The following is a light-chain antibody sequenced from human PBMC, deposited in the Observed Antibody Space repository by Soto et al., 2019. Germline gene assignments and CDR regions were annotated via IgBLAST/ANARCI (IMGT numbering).Light chain of an antibody. CDR2: GVS. V-gene: IGKV3-11*01. CDR1: QSVSSS. J-gene: IGKJ1*01. CDR3: QQRSNWPRT. Sequence: EIVLTQSPATLSLSPGERGTLSCRASQSVSSSLAWFQQRPGQAPRLLIYGVSNRATGVPARFSGSGSGTDFTLTISSLEPEDFAVYYCQQRSNWPRTFGQGNKVEIK.